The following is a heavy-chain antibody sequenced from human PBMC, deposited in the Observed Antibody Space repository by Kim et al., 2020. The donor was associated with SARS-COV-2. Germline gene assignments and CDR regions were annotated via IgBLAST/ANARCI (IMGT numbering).Heavy chain of an antibody. Sequence: SETLSLTCAVYGGSFSGYYWSWIRQPPGKGLEWIGEINHSGSTNYNPSLKSRVTISVDTSKNQFSLKLSSVTAADTAVNYCARGYYYDSSGYPDYWGQGTLVTVSA. D-gene: IGHD3-22*01. CDR1: GGSFSGYY. J-gene: IGHJ4*02. CDR2: INHSGST. V-gene: IGHV4-34*01. CDR3: ARGYYYDSSGYPDY.